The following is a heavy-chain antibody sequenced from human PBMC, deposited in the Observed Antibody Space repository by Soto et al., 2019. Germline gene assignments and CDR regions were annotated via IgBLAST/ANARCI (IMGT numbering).Heavy chain of an antibody. J-gene: IGHJ4*02. Sequence: PGGSLRLSCAASGFTFSSYSMNWVRQAPGKGLEWVSYISSSGSTIYYADSVKGRFTISRDNAKNSLYLQMNSLRAEDTAVYYCARVGPIVLVPAASFDYWGQGTLVTVSS. CDR1: GFTFSSYS. V-gene: IGHV3-48*04. D-gene: IGHD2-2*01. CDR3: ARVGPIVLVPAASFDY. CDR2: ISSSGSTI.